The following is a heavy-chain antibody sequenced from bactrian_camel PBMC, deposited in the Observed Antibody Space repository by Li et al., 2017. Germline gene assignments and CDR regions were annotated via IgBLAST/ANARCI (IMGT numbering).Heavy chain of an antibody. CDR2: ILLDSDNT. V-gene: IGHV3-2*01. J-gene: IGHJ6*01. CDR3: AAGRGGRCWCATVRFGY. D-gene: IGHD1*01. CDR1: GYTYIRA. Sequence: HVQLVESGGGSAQAGGSLRLSCTASGYTYIRAWFRQAPGQQREAVARILLDSDNTFYSESARGRFTISKDNAKNTLYLQMNSLRPEDTGIYYCAAGRGGRCWCATVRFGYWGQGTQVTVS.